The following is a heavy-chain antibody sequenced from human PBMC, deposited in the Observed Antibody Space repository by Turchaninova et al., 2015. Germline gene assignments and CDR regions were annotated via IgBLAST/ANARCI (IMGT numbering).Heavy chain of an antibody. J-gene: IGHJ2*01. CDR1: FGGYG. Sequence: QEQLVQSGGGVVQPGGSLRLTCVASFGGYGMHWFRQAPGKGLEWTSYISYDGSKKSYADSVLGRVTISREKSKNTLFLQMNSLRVEDTAVYYCARDLVSGGRYFDLWGRGTLVTVSS. V-gene: IGHV3-30*03. CDR3: ARDLVSGGRYFDL. D-gene: IGHD2-2*01. CDR2: ISYDGSKK.